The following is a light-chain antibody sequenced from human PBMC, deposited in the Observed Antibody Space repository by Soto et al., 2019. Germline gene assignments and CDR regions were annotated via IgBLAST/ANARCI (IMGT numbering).Light chain of an antibody. CDR2: GAS. J-gene: IGKJ4*01. CDR3: HQYDSSPLT. Sequence: EIVLTQSPGTLSLSPGERATLSCRASQSVSSSYLAWYQQKPGQAPRLLIYGASSRATGIPDRFSGSGSGPDVTLTISRLEPEDFAVYYCHQYDSSPLTFGGGTKVEIK. V-gene: IGKV3-20*01. CDR1: QSVSSSY.